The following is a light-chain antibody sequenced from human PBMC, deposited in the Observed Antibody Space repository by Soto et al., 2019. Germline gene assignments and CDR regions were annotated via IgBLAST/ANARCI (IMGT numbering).Light chain of an antibody. J-gene: IGLJ3*02. CDR1: SSNIGAHYY. Sequence: QSVLTQPPSVSGAPGQRVTISCTVSSSNIGAHYYIHWYQQLPGTAPKLLIYGNSNRPSGVPDRFSGSKSGTSACLAITGLQAEDEADYYCQSYDSSLSGAVFGGGTKLTVL. CDR3: QSYDSSLSGAV. V-gene: IGLV1-40*01. CDR2: GNS.